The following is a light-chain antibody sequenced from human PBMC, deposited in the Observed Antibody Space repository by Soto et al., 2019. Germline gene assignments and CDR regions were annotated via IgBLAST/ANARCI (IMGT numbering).Light chain of an antibody. V-gene: IGLV1-51*01. J-gene: IGLJ2*01. Sequence: QSVLTQPPSVSAAPGQKFTISCSGSSSNIGNNYVSWYQQLPGTAPKLLIYDNNKRPSGIPDRFSGSKSGTSATLAITGLQTGDEADYYCGTWDNSLSAVVFGGGTKLTVL. CDR1: SSNIGNNY. CDR3: GTWDNSLSAVV. CDR2: DNN.